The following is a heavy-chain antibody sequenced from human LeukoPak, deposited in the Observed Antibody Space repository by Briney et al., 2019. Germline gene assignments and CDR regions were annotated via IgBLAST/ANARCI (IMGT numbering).Heavy chain of an antibody. J-gene: IGHJ4*02. CDR2: IYTSGST. D-gene: IGHD3-9*01. Sequence: PSETLSLTCTVSGGSISSYYWSWIRQPAGKGLEWIGRIYTSGSTNYNPSLKSRVTMSEDTSKNQFSLKLSSVTAADTAVYYCARDIRYFDWLPPYYFDYWGQGTLVTVSS. CDR3: ARDIRYFDWLPPYYFDY. CDR1: GGSISSYY. V-gene: IGHV4-4*07.